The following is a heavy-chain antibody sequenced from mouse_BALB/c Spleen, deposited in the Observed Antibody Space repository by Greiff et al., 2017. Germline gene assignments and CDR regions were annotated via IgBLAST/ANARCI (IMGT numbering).Heavy chain of an antibody. J-gene: IGHJ2*01. D-gene: IGHD2-1*01. CDR3: ARDHYGNLYFDY. CDR2: IWAGGST. Sequence: QVQLKESGPGLVAPSQSLSITCTVSGFSLTSYGVHWVRQPPGKGLEWLGVIWAGGSTNYNSALMSRLSISKDNSKSQVFLKMNSLQTDDTAMYYWARDHYGNLYFDYWGQGTTLTVSS. V-gene: IGHV2-9*02. CDR1: GFSLTSYG.